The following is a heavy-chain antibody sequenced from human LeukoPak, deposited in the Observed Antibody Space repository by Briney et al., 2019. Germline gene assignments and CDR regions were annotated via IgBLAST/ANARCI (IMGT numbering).Heavy chain of an antibody. CDR2: IYYSGST. J-gene: IGHJ5*02. D-gene: IGHD3-22*01. CDR3: ARDDDYYDSSGFDR. V-gene: IGHV4-31*03. Sequence: SETLSLTCTVSGGSISSGGYYWSWIRQHPGKGLEWIGYIYYSGSTYYNPSLKSRVTISVDTSKNQFSLKLSSVTAADTAVYYCARDDDYYDSSGFDRWGQGTLVTVSS. CDR1: GGSISSGGYY.